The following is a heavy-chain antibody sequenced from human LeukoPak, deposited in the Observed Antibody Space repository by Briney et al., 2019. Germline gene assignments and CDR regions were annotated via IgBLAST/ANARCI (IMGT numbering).Heavy chain of an antibody. CDR3: ARDPSSSSAFDY. CDR2: ISSSSSYI. V-gene: IGHV3-21*01. CDR1: GFTFSTDS. Sequence: GGSLRLSCAASGFTFSTDSMNWVRQAPGRGLEWVSSISSSSSYIYYADSVKGRFTISRDNDKNSLYLQMNSLRAEDTAVYYCARDPSSSSAFDYWGQGTLVTVSS. D-gene: IGHD6-6*01. J-gene: IGHJ4*02.